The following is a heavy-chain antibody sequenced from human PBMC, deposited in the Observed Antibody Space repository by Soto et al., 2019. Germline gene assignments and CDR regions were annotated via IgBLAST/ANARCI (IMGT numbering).Heavy chain of an antibody. D-gene: IGHD3-10*01. CDR1: GFTFNNYA. Sequence: EVQLLESGGGLVQPGGSLRLSCAASGFTFNNYAMSWVRQAPGKGLEWVSAISGGAEATYYTDSVRGRFTISRDNSKNTLSLQMNSLRAEDTAVYYCAKESPYNSGRSGRGYYFDYWGQGTLVTVSS. J-gene: IGHJ4*02. CDR2: ISGGAEAT. V-gene: IGHV3-23*01. CDR3: AKESPYNSGRSGRGYYFDY.